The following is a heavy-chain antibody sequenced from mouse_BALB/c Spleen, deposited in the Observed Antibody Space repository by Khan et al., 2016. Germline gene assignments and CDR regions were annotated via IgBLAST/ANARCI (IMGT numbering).Heavy chain of an antibody. V-gene: IGHV9-1*02. CDR2: INTYTGEP. Sequence: QIQLVQSGPELKKPGETVKISCKASGYTFTNYGMNWVKQAPGKGLKWMGWINTYTGEPTYADDFKGRFAFSLETSASTAYLQINNLKNEDMATYFCAPRYPTYWGQGTSVTVSS. CDR1: GYTFTNYG. J-gene: IGHJ4*01. D-gene: IGHD2-14*01. CDR3: APRYPTY.